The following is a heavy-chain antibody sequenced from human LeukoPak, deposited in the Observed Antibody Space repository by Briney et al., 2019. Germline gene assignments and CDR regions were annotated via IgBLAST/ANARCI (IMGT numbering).Heavy chain of an antibody. Sequence: SETLSLTCTVSGGSISSYYWSWIRQPAGKGLEWIGRIYSSGSANYNPSLKSRVTMSGDTSKNQFSLRSNSLTASDTAVYFCAREPFRDCGNWYWYFDLWGRGTLVTVSS. CDR1: GGSISSYY. CDR2: IYSSGSA. CDR3: AREPFRDCGNWYWYFDL. V-gene: IGHV4-4*07. J-gene: IGHJ2*01. D-gene: IGHD3-16*01.